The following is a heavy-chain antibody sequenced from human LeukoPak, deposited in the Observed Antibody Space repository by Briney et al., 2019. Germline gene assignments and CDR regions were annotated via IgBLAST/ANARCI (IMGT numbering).Heavy chain of an antibody. CDR1: GGSLSGYY. CDR3: ARDEEFFHAFDI. V-gene: IGHV4-34*01. CDR2: INHSGST. D-gene: IGHD3-10*01. J-gene: IGHJ3*02. Sequence: SETLSLTCAVYGGSLSGYYWSWIRQPPGKGLEWIGEINHSGSTNYNPSLKSRVTISVDTSKNQFSLKLSSVTAADTAVYYCARDEEFFHAFDIWGQGTMVTVPS.